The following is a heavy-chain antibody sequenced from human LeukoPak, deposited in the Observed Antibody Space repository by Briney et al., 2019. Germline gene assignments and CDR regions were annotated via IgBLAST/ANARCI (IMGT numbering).Heavy chain of an antibody. CDR3: ARAREQGIAARPLDY. CDR1: GLSVSGDY. V-gene: IGHV3-66*01. D-gene: IGHD6-6*01. CDR2: IYAGGDT. Sequence: PGGSLRLSCAASGLSVSGDYMNWVRQAPGKGLEWISLIYAGGDTYSADSVKGRFSISRDNSKNTVYLQMDSLRAEDTAVYYCARAREQGIAARPLDYWGQGTLVTVSS. J-gene: IGHJ4*02.